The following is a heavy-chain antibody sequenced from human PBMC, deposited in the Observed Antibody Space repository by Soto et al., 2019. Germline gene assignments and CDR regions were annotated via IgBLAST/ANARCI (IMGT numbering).Heavy chain of an antibody. D-gene: IGHD2-15*01. CDR3: AKGGGGYCGDGACSNFDY. J-gene: IGHJ4*02. CDR2: ISVGGTRT. V-gene: IGHV3-23*01. CDR1: GFSISNYA. Sequence: PGGSLRLSCVGSGFSISNYAMSWVRLAPGKGLEWVSGISVGGTRTNSADSVKGRFTISSDSSENTLYLQMSSLRAEDTAVYYCAKGGGGYCGDGACSNFDYWGQGTLVTVSS.